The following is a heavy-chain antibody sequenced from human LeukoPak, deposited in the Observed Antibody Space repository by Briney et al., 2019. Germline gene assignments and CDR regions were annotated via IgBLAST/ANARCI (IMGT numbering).Heavy chain of an antibody. CDR2: IRSKPNNYAT. D-gene: IGHD1-20*01. J-gene: IGHJ4*02. Sequence: PGGPLKLSCAVSGFTFTGSAMHWVRQASGKGLEWVGRIRSKPNNYATAYAASVKGRFTISRDDSKNTAYLQMNSLKTEDTAVYYCTRLPLSGTNDYWGQGTLVTVSS. V-gene: IGHV3-73*01. CDR1: GFTFTGSA. CDR3: TRLPLSGTNDY.